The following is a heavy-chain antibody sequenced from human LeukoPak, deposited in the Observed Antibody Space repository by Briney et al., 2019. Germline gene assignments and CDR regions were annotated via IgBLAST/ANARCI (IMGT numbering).Heavy chain of an antibody. CDR3: AQAKSGYDPLEAFDI. CDR1: GGSISSSSYY. J-gene: IGHJ3*02. Sequence: PSETLSLTCTVSGGSISSSSYYWSWIRQPPGKGLEWIGYIYYSGSTNYNPSLKSRVTISVDTSKNQFSLKLSSVTAADTAVYYCAQAKSGYDPLEAFDIWGQGTMVTVSS. V-gene: IGHV4-61*01. D-gene: IGHD5-12*01. CDR2: IYYSGST.